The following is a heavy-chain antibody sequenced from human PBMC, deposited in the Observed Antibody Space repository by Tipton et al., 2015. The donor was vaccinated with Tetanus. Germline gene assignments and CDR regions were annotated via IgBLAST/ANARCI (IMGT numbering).Heavy chain of an antibody. Sequence: TLSLTCTVSGDSIDGGFKNWGWIRQQPGKGLEWIGNIYYTAHNSYNPSLDSRVSISVDTSKNQCSLRLTSVTAADTAVYFCARGLPREPFYFDYWGQGKQVIVSS. CDR2: IYYTAHN. CDR1: GDSIDGGFKN. J-gene: IGHJ4*02. D-gene: IGHD1-26*01. V-gene: IGHV4-31*03. CDR3: ARGLPREPFYFDY.